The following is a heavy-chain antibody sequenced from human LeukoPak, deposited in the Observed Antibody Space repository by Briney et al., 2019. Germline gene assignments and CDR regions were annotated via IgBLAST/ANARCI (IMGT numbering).Heavy chain of an antibody. CDR1: GFTFSSYG. V-gene: IGHV3-30*02. D-gene: IGHD6-19*01. J-gene: IGHJ4*02. CDR3: ARDAWCGSGWYCYFDY. Sequence: PGGSLRLSCAASGFTFSSYGMHWVRQAPGKGLEWVAFIRYDGSNKYYADSVKGRFTISRDNSKNTLYLQMNSLRAEDTAVYYCARDAWCGSGWYCYFDYWGQGTLVTVSS. CDR2: IRYDGSNK.